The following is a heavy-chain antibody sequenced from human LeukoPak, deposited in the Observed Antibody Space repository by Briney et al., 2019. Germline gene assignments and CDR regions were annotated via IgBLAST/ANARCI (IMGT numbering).Heavy chain of an antibody. Sequence: SETLSLTCTVSGGSISTSSYYWGWVRQPPGKGLEWIGNIFYSGSTYYSPSLKSQVTISLDTSRNQFSLKLSSVTAADTAVYYCARATIYGDYLDYWGQGTLVTVSS. CDR2: IFYSGST. V-gene: IGHV4-39*07. D-gene: IGHD4-17*01. J-gene: IGHJ4*02. CDR3: ARATIYGDYLDY. CDR1: GGSISTSSYY.